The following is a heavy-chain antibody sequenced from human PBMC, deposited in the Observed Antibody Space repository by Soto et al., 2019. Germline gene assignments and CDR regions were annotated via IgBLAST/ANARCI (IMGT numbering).Heavy chain of an antibody. CDR1: SGSISSSNW. CDR3: FLINLRQPCYNPFPDPRTFLPGFD. J-gene: IGHJ5*01. V-gene: IGHV4-4*02. D-gene: IGHD3-10*01. Sequence: PSETLSLTCAVSSGSISSSNWWSWVLQPPGKGLEWIGEIYHSGSTNYNPSLKSRVAISVDKSKNQFSLKLSSVTAADTAVYYCFLINLRQPCYNPFPDPRTFLPGFD. CDR2: IYHSGST.